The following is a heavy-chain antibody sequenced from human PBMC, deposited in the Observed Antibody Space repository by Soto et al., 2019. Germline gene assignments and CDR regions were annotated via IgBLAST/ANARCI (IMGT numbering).Heavy chain of an antibody. J-gene: IGHJ3*02. CDR2: TYPSGST. CDR3: AASLSKQDDASSGSYPDCDI. Sequence: PSETLSLTCYDYGDSISSSGSSWNWFRQPPGKALEWIGFTYPSGSTYYNPSLESRVTISVDRSKNQFSLKLKSVTAADRAVYYCAASLSKQDDASSGSYPDCDIWGKGTIVT. V-gene: IGHV4-30-2*01. D-gene: IGHD3-22*01. CDR1: GDSISSSGSS.